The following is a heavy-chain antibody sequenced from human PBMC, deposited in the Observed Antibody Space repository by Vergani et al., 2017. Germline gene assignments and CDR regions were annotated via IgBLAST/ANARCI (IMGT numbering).Heavy chain of an antibody. D-gene: IGHD3/OR15-3a*01. CDR3: ARVRSSARGGWTYFDC. V-gene: IGHV4-34*01. J-gene: IGHJ4*02. Sequence: QMQLQQWGAGLLKPSEALSLTCAVYGGSFCGYYWSWIPPPPREGLEWIGEINHSVSTNYNPSLKSRVTISVDTSKNQFSLNLSSVTAADTAVYYCARVRSSARGGWTYFDCWGQGTLVTVSS. CDR2: INHSVST. CDR1: GGSFCGYY.